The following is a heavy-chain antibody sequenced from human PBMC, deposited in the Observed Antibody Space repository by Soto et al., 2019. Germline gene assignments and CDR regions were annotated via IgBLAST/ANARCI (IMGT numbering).Heavy chain of an antibody. J-gene: IGHJ6*02. Sequence: QVQLVESGGGVVQPWRSLRLSCAASGFTFRNYGMHWVRQAPGKGLEWVAVIWYDGSNKFYADSVKGRFTISRDNSENTLYLQMNSLRAEDTAVYYCAKDLDQQLVTSYYYGWDVWGQGTTVTVSS. V-gene: IGHV3-33*06. CDR1: GFTFRNYG. CDR3: AKDLDQQLVTSYYYGWDV. CDR2: IWYDGSNK. D-gene: IGHD6-13*01.